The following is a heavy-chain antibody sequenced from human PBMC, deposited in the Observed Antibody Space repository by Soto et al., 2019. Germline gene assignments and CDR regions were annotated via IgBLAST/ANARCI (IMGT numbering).Heavy chain of an antibody. V-gene: IGHV3-21*01. D-gene: IGHD6-13*01. J-gene: IGHJ5*02. CDR3: TRDESRDSSARGWFDP. CDR2: ISSNSAYI. Sequence: PGGSLRLSCAASGFTFRSFTMNWGRQAPGKGLEWVSTISSNSAYIYYTDALRGRFTISRDNAKNSLHLQMNSLRTEDTAVYYCTRDESRDSSARGWFDPWGPGTLVTVSS. CDR1: GFTFRSFT.